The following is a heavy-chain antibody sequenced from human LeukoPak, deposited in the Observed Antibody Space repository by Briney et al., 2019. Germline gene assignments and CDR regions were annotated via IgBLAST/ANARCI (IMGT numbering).Heavy chain of an antibody. Sequence: GGSLRLSCAASGFTFSSYAMSWVRQAPGKGLEWVSAISGSGDNTNYADSVKGRFTISRDNSKNTLYLQMNSLRAEDTALYYCAKVISFGTTTPSDYWGQGTLVTVSS. V-gene: IGHV3-23*01. CDR2: ISGSGDNT. CDR3: AKVISFGTTTPSDY. CDR1: GFTFSSYA. D-gene: IGHD1-1*01. J-gene: IGHJ4*02.